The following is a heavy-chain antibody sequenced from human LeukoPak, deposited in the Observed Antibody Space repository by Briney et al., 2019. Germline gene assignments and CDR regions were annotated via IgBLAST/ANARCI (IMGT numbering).Heavy chain of an antibody. CDR2: IWCDGSNK. CDR1: GFTFSSYG. CDR3: AKDQSGGYSYGLFDY. V-gene: IGHV3-33*06. J-gene: IGHJ4*02. Sequence: GGSLRLSCAASGFTFSSYGMHWVRQAPGKGLEWVAVIWCDGSNKYYADSVKGRFTISRDNSKNTLYLQMNSLRAEDTAVYYCAKDQSGGYSYGLFDYWGQGTLVTVSS. D-gene: IGHD5-18*01.